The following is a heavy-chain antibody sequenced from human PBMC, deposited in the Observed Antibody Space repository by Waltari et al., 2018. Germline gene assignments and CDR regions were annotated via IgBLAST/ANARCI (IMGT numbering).Heavy chain of an antibody. D-gene: IGHD3-16*01. CDR3: AREGAGAFDI. V-gene: IGHV3-30-3*01. J-gene: IGHJ3*02. CDR2: ISYDGSNK. CDR1: GFTFSSYA. Sequence: QVQLVESGGGVVQPGRSLRLSCAASGFTFSSYAMHWVRQAPGKGLEWVAVISYDGSNKYYADSVKGRFTISRDNSKNTLYLQMNSLRAEDTAVYYCAREGAGAFDIWGQGTMVTVSS.